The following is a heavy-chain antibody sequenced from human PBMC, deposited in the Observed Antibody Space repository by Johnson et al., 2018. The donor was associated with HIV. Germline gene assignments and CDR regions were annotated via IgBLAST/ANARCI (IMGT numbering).Heavy chain of an antibody. CDR3: AKETFPGYYGSGSYPRAFDI. V-gene: IGHV3-43D*03. Sequence: VQLVESGGVVVQPGGSLRLSCAASGFTFDDYAMHWVRQAPGKGLEWVSLISWDGGSTYYADSVKGRFTISRYNSKNSLYLQMNSLRAEDTALYYCAKETFPGYYGSGSYPRAFDIWGQGTMVTVSS. J-gene: IGHJ3*02. CDR1: GFTFDDYA. D-gene: IGHD3-10*01. CDR2: ISWDGGST.